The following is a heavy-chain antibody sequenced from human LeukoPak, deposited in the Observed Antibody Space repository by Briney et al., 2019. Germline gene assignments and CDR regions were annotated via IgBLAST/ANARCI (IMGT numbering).Heavy chain of an antibody. J-gene: IGHJ4*02. CDR1: GFTFSSYS. Sequence: GGSLRLSCAASGFTFSSYSMNWVRQAPGKGLEWVSSISSSSSYIYYADSVKGRFTISRDNAKNSLYLQMNSLRAEDTAVYYCARGGSIRDCSSTSCSTDYWGQGTLVTVSS. D-gene: IGHD2-2*01. CDR3: ARGGSIRDCSSTSCSTDY. V-gene: IGHV3-21*01. CDR2: ISSSSSYI.